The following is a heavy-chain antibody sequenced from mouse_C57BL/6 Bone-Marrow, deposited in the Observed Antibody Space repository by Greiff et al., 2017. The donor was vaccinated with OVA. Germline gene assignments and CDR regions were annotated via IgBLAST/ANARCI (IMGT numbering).Heavy chain of an antibody. CDR3: ASLYSDYDHFDY. V-gene: IGHV7-3*01. CDR2: IRNKANGFTT. CDR1: GFTFTDYY. J-gene: IGHJ2*01. D-gene: IGHD2-4*01. Sequence: EVQLVASGGGLVQPGGSLSLSCAASGFTFTDYYMSWVRQPPGQALEWLGCIRNKANGFTTEYSASVTGRFTISRDNSQSILYLQMNTLIAEDSSTCYCASLYSDYDHFDYWGQGTTLTVSS.